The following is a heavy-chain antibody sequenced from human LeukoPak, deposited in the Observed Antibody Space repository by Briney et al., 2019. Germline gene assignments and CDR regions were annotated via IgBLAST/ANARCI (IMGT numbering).Heavy chain of an antibody. CDR1: GFTFSSYA. J-gene: IGHJ4*02. D-gene: IGHD6-19*01. V-gene: IGHV3-30-3*01. Sequence: GRSLRLSCAASGFTFSSYAMHWVRQAPGKGLEWVAVISYDGSNKYYADSVQGRFTISRDNSKNTLFLQMDSLRAEDTAVYYCARVAVAGTHFFDSWGQGTLVTVSS. CDR2: ISYDGSNK. CDR3: ARVAVAGTHFFDS.